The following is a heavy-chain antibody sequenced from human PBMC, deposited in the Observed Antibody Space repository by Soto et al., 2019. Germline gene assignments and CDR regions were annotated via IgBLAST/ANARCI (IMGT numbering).Heavy chain of an antibody. CDR2: INSDGSST. V-gene: IGHV3-74*01. D-gene: IGHD3-10*01. CDR3: ARGAPLWFGETYYYYMDV. Sequence: GGSLRLSCAASGFTFSSYWMHWVRQAPGKGLVWVSRINSDGSSTSYADSVKGRFTISRDNAKNTLYLQMNSLRAEDTAVYYCARGAPLWFGETYYYYMDVWGKGTTVTVSS. J-gene: IGHJ6*03. CDR1: GFTFSSYW.